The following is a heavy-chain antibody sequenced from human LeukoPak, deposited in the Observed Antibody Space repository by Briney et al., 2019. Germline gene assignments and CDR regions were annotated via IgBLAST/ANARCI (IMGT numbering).Heavy chain of an antibody. CDR3: ASCHLGGSCYYYYYYMDV. J-gene: IGHJ6*03. CDR1: GGTFSSYA. D-gene: IGHD2-15*01. Sequence: ASVTVSCTASGGTFSSYAISWVRQAPGQGREWMGGIIPIFGTANYAQKFQGRVTITADKSTSTDYMELSSLRSEDTAVYYCASCHLGGSCYYYYYYMDVWGKGTTVTVSS. V-gene: IGHV1-69*06. CDR2: IIPIFGTA.